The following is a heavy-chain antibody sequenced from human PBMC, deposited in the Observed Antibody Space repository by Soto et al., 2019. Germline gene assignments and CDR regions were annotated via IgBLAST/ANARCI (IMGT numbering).Heavy chain of an antibody. CDR3: ARPWGQLSTYYYGMDV. Sequence: ESGGGVVQPGRSLRLSCAASGFTFRTYAMHWVRQAPGKGLEWVAAISYDGTNKYYADSVKGPFTISRDNSKNTLYLQMDSLRAEDTAVYYCARPWGQLSTYYYGMDVWGQGTTVTVSS. D-gene: IGHD3-16*01. V-gene: IGHV3-30-3*01. CDR2: ISYDGTNK. J-gene: IGHJ6*02. CDR1: GFTFRTYA.